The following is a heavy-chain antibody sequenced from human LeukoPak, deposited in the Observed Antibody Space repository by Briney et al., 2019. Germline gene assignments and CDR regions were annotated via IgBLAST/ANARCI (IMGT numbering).Heavy chain of an antibody. CDR2: IYYSGNT. CDR3: ASSKTPWIQLWFFDI. V-gene: IGHV4-59*01. D-gene: IGHD5-18*01. Sequence: PSETLSLTRTVSGDSINGFYWNWIRQPPGKGLEWIGYIYYSGNTNYNPSLKSRVTMSVDTSTNQFSLKLSSVTAADTAVYYCASSKTPWIQLWFFDIWGQGTMVTVSS. CDR1: GDSINGFY. J-gene: IGHJ3*02.